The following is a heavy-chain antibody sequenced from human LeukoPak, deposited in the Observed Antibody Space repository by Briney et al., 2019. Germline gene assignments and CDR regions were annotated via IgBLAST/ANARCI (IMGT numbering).Heavy chain of an antibody. J-gene: IGHJ5*02. CDR1: GFTFSSYE. Sequence: GGSLRLSCAASGFTFSSYEMNWVRQAPGKGLEWVSYISSSGSTIYYADSVKGRFTISRDNAKNSLYLQMNSLRAEDTAVYYCARGPRAWYYGSGWGNWFDPWGQGTLVTVSS. V-gene: IGHV3-48*03. CDR2: ISSSGSTI. D-gene: IGHD3-10*01. CDR3: ARGPRAWYYGSGWGNWFDP.